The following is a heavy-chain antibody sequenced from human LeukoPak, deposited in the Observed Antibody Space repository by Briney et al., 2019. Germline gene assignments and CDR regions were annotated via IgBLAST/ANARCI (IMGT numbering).Heavy chain of an antibody. J-gene: IGHJ4*02. CDR1: GDSISSGGYY. CDR2: IYYSGST. D-gene: IGHD4-17*01. V-gene: IGHV4-39*01. CDR3: ARRSYGDYVRDY. Sequence: PSETLSLTCTVSGDSISSGGYYWSWIRQHPGKGLEWIGSIYYSGSTYYNPSLKSRVTISVDTSKNQFSLKLSSVTAADTAVYYCARRSYGDYVRDYWGQGTLVTVSS.